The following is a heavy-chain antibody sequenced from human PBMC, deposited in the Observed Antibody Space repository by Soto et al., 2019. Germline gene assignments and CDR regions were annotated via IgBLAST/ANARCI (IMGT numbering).Heavy chain of an antibody. CDR2: INHSGST. CDR3: ARGRWSSSWLHNWLDP. D-gene: IGHD6-13*01. CDR1: GGSFSGYY. J-gene: IGHJ5*02. Sequence: KTSETLSLTCAVYGGSFSGYYWSWIRQPPGKGLEWIGEINHSGSTNYNPSLKSRVTISVDTSKNQFSLKLSSVTAADTAVYYCARGRWSSSWLHNWLDPWGQGTLVTVSS. V-gene: IGHV4-34*01.